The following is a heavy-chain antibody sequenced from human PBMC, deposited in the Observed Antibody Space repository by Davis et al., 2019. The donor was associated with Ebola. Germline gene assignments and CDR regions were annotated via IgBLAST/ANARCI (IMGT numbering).Heavy chain of an antibody. CDR1: GFTVSSNY. CDR2: IYSGGST. D-gene: IGHD2-15*01. Sequence: PGGSLRLSGAASGFTVSSNYMSWVRQAPGKGLEWVSVIYSGGSTYYADSVKGRFTISRENSKNTLYLQMNSLRAEDTAVYYCARDSPRGGSRWGWFDPWGQGTLVTVSS. CDR3: ARDSPRGGSRWGWFDP. V-gene: IGHV3-66*01. J-gene: IGHJ5*02.